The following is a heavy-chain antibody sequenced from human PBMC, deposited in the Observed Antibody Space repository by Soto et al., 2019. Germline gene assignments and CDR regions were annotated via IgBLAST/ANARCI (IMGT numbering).Heavy chain of an antibody. V-gene: IGHV3-30*03. CDR2: ISYDGSDK. CDR3: GAGQYFSDY. J-gene: IGHJ4*02. D-gene: IGHD6-13*01. Sequence: QVQLAESGGGVVQPGRSLRLSCAASGFTISSYDMHWVRQAPGKGLEWVALISYDGSDKYYADSVKGRFTISRDNSKNTLYLQMNSLRVEDTAVYYCGAGQYFSDYWGQGTLVTVSS. CDR1: GFTISSYD.